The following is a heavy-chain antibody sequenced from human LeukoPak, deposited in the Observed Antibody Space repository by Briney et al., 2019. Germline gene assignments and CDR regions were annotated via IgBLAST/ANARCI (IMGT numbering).Heavy chain of an antibody. CDR2: IIPIFGTA. CDR3: ARSNGEDIVVVPAAPFDY. V-gene: IGHV1-69*05. Sequence: SVKVSCKASGYTFTSYGISWVRQAPGQGLEWMGGIIPIFGTANYAQKFQGRVTITTDESTSTAYMELSSLRSEDTAVYYCARSNGEDIVVVPAAPFDYWGQGTLVTVSS. J-gene: IGHJ4*02. CDR1: GYTFTSYG. D-gene: IGHD2-2*01.